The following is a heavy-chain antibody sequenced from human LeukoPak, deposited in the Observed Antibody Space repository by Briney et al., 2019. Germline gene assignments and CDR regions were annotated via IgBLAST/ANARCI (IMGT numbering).Heavy chain of an antibody. CDR3: ARHSALMPAPYWYFDL. CDR1: GYSFATYW. D-gene: IGHD2-8*01. Sequence: LGESLKISCKGSGYSFATYWIGWVRQMPGKGLEWLGIIYPGDSDTRYSPSFQGQVTISADKSINTAYLQWSSLKASDTAMYYCARHSALMPAPYWYFDLWGRGTLVTVSS. V-gene: IGHV5-51*01. J-gene: IGHJ2*01. CDR2: IYPGDSDT.